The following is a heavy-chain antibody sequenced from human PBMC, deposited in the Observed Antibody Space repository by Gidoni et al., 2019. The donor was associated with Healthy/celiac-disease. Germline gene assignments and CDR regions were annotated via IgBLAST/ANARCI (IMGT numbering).Heavy chain of an antibody. D-gene: IGHD3-22*01. Sequence: EVQLVESGGGLIQPGGSLRLSCAASGFTVSSNYMSWVRQAPGKGLEWVSVIYSGGSTYYADSVKGRFTISRDNSKITLYLQMNSLRAEDTAVYYCARLGYDSSGYTYYYYGMDVWGQGTTVTVSS. J-gene: IGHJ6*02. CDR3: ARLGYDSSGYTYYYYGMDV. V-gene: IGHV3-53*01. CDR2: IYSGGST. CDR1: GFTVSSNY.